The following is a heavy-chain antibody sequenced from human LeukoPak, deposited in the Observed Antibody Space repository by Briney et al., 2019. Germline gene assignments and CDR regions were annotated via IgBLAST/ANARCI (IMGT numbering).Heavy chain of an antibody. J-gene: IGHJ4*02. V-gene: IGHV3-21*01. CDR2: ISSSSSYI. Sequence: GGSLRLSCAASGFTLSSYSMNWVRQAPGKGLEWVSSISSSSSYIYYADSVKGRFTISRDNAKNSLYLQMNSLRAEDTAVYYCARVATSGHDYWGQGTLVTVSS. D-gene: IGHD2-2*01. CDR1: GFTLSSYS. CDR3: ARVATSGHDY.